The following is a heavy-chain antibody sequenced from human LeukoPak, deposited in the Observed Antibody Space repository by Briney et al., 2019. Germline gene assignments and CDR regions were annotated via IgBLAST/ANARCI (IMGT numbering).Heavy chain of an antibody. Sequence: GASVKVSCKASGYTFTNYGISWVRQAPGQGLEWMGWINPNSGGTNYAQKFQGRVTMTRDTSISTAYMELSRLRSDDTAVYYCARASGSWFDPWGQGTLVTVSS. V-gene: IGHV1-2*02. D-gene: IGHD1-26*01. CDR2: INPNSGGT. CDR3: ARASGSWFDP. CDR1: GYTFTNYG. J-gene: IGHJ5*02.